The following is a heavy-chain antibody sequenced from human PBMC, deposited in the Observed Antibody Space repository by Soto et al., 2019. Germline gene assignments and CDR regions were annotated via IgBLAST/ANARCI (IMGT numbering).Heavy chain of an antibody. CDR1: GYTFSNYG. CDR2: ISDYNGNT. J-gene: IGHJ6*02. Sequence: QVQLVQSGAEVRKPGASVKVSCKASGYTFSNYGLSWVRQAPGQGLEWMGWISDYNGNTHYAQKFQGRLIMTTDTSMRTAYVELRSLTSDATAVYFCAREGYYSGAGTYSPPRYYGMDVWGQGTTVTVSS. CDR3: AREGYYSGAGTYSPPRYYGMDV. D-gene: IGHD3-10*01. V-gene: IGHV1-18*01.